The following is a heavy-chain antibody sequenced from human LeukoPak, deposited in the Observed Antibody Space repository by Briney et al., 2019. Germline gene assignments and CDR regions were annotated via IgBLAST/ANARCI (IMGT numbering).Heavy chain of an antibody. CDR2: INHSGST. V-gene: IGHV4-34*01. CDR1: GGSLSGYY. J-gene: IGHJ4*02. CDR3: ARGRPYYDFWSGYYIYDY. Sequence: SETLSLTCAVYGGSLSGYYWSWIRQPPGKGLEWIGEINHSGSTNYNPSLKSRVTISVDTSKNQFSLKLSSVTAADTAVYYCARGRPYYDFWSGYYIYDYWGQGTLVTVSS. D-gene: IGHD3-3*01.